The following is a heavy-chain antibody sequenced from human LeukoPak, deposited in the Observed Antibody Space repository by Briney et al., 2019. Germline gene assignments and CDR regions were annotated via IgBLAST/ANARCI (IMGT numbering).Heavy chain of an antibody. Sequence: GGSLRLSCAASGFTFSSYWMNWVRQAPGKGLVWVSRIASDGSSTTYADSVKGRFSISRDNAKNTLYLQMNSLRAEDTAVYYCAADSSSWLLLDYWGQGTLVTVSS. CDR3: AADSSSWLLLDY. CDR1: GFTFSSYW. V-gene: IGHV3-74*01. D-gene: IGHD6-13*01. J-gene: IGHJ4*02. CDR2: IASDGSST.